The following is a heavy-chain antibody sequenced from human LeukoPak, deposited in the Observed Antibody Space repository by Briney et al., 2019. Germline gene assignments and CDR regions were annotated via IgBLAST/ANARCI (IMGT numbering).Heavy chain of an antibody. CDR3: ARESSSWYGY. J-gene: IGHJ4*02. V-gene: IGHV3-21*01. D-gene: IGHD6-13*01. CDR1: GGSISSSS. Sequence: PSETLSLTCTVSGGSISSSSYYWGWIRQPPGKGLEWVSSISSSSSYIYYADSVKGRFTISRDNAKNSLYLQMNSLRAEDTAVYYCARESSSWYGYWGQGTLVTVSS. CDR2: ISSSSSYI.